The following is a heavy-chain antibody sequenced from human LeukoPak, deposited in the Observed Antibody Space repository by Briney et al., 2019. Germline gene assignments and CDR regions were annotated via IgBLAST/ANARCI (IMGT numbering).Heavy chain of an antibody. CDR3: ARQARGATYYYYYYYMDV. Sequence: PSETLSLTCAVYGGSFSGYYWSWIRQPPGKGLEWIGSIYHSGSTYYNPSLKSRVTISVDTSKNQFSLKLSSVTAADTAVYYCARQARGATYYYYYYYMDVWGKGTTVTISS. J-gene: IGHJ6*03. D-gene: IGHD1-26*01. CDR2: IYHSGST. CDR1: GGSFSGYY. V-gene: IGHV4-34*01.